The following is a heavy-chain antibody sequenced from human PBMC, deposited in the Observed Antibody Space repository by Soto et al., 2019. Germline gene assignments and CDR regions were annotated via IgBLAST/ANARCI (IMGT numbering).Heavy chain of an antibody. CDR1: GGSFSGYY. D-gene: IGHD3-3*01. V-gene: IGHV4-34*01. CDR2: INHSGST. J-gene: IGHJ5*02. CDR3: ARGRTYYDFWSGYSGSWFDP. Sequence: PSETLSLTCAVYGGSFSGYYWSWIRQPPGKGLEWIGEINHSGSTNYNPSLKSRVTISVDTSKNQFSLKLRSVTAADTAVYYCARGRTYYDFWSGYSGSWFDPWGQGTLVTVSS.